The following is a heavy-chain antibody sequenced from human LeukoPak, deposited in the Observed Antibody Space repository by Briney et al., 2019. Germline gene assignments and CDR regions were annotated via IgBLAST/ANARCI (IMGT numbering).Heavy chain of an antibody. CDR3: ARLRNWAWDFDS. Sequence: PSQTLSLTCTVSGGSISNGGYYWSWIRQHPGKGLEWIGYIYDSGTTYYNPALQSRVTISVDTSGNQFSLKLRSLTAADTAVYFCARLRNWAWDFDSWGQGTLVTVSS. D-gene: IGHD7-27*01. J-gene: IGHJ4*02. V-gene: IGHV4-31*03. CDR1: GGSISNGGYY. CDR2: IYDSGTT.